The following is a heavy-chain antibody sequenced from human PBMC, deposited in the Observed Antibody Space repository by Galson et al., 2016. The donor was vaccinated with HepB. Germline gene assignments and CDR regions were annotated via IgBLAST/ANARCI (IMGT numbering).Heavy chain of an antibody. V-gene: IGHV1-46*01. D-gene: IGHD2-2*01. CDR2: INPTDGTT. CDR3: ARRVCTATTCFVNWFDP. CDR1: GYIFTDYF. J-gene: IGHJ5*02. Sequence: SVKVSCKASGYIFTDYFVHWVRQAPGQGLEWVGIINPTDGTTHYAQKLQGRVAMTRDTATSAAYMELNTLRSEDTAVYYCARRVCTATTCFVNWFDPWGQGTLVSVSS.